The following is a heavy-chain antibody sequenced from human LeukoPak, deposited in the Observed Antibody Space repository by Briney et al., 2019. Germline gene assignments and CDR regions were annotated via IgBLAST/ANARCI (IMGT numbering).Heavy chain of an antibody. V-gene: IGHV3-11*01. J-gene: IGHJ5*02. CDR1: GFTFSDYY. CDR2: ISSSGSTI. Sequence: GGSLRLSCAASGFTFSDYYMSWIRQAPGKGLEWVSYISSSGSTIYYADSVKGRFTISRDNAKNSLYLQMNSLRAEDTAVYYCARVAYSISWYGRGGWFDPWGQGTLVTVSS. CDR3: ARVAYSISWYGRGGWFDP. D-gene: IGHD6-13*01.